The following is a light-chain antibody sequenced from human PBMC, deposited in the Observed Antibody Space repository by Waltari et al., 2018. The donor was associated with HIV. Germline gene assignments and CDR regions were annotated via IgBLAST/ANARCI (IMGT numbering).Light chain of an antibody. Sequence: SYVLTQPPSVSVAPGKTARITCGGNNIGSKSGHWYQQKPGQAPVLVIYYDSDRPSGIPERFSGSNSGNTATLTISRVEAGDEADYYCQVWDSSSDQVFGGGTKLTVL. CDR1: NIGSKS. CDR2: YDS. J-gene: IGLJ3*02. V-gene: IGLV3-21*04. CDR3: QVWDSSSDQV.